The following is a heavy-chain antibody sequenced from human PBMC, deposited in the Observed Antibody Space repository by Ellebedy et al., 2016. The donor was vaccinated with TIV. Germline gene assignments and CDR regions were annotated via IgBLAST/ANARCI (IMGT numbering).Heavy chain of an antibody. D-gene: IGHD3-16*01. CDR1: GFTFSSYA. V-gene: IGHV3-23*01. Sequence: GESLKISCTASGFTFSSYAMSWVRQAPGKGLEWVAGVNGGGLVIAYADSVKGRFTISRDISKNTVYLQMNSLRVEDTAVYYCARDMVRLRFGESYTPQKYHGMDVWGQGTTVTVSS. J-gene: IGHJ6*02. CDR3: ARDMVRLRFGESYTPQKYHGMDV. CDR2: VNGGGLVI.